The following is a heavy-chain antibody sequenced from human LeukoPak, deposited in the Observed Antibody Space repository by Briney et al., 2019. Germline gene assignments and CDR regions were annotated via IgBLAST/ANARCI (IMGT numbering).Heavy chain of an antibody. J-gene: IGHJ4*02. Sequence: SETLSLTCTVSGGSISSSSYYWGWIRQPPGKGLEWIGSIYYSGSTYYNPSLKSRVTITVDTSKNQFSLKLSSVTAADTALYYCASYDFWSGYSTFDYWGQGTLVTVSS. CDR2: IYYSGST. V-gene: IGHV4-39*01. CDR1: GGSISSSSYY. CDR3: ASYDFWSGYSTFDY. D-gene: IGHD3-3*01.